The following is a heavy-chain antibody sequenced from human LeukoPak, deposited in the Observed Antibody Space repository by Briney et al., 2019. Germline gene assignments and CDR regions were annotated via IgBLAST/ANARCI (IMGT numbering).Heavy chain of an antibody. CDR1: GFTFSSYE. CDR2: IRSSGSTI. V-gene: IGHV3-48*03. D-gene: IGHD3-10*01. J-gene: IGHJ4*02. Sequence: GGSLRLSCAASGFTFSSYEMNWVRQAPGKGLEWVSYIRSSGSTIYYADSVKGRFTISRDNAKNSLYLQMNSLRAEDTAVYYCARTLVRITMVRGVSPIDYWGQGTLVTVSS. CDR3: ARTLVRITMVRGVSPIDY.